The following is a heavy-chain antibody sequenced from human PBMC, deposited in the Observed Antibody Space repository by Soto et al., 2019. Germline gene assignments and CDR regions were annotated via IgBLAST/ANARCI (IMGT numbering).Heavy chain of an antibody. J-gene: IGHJ4*02. Sequence: SETLSLTCAVSGESFSGYYWSWIRQPPGKGREWIWEIHESDNTYNNSSRRSRVTISVDTSKNQFSLKLSSVTAADTAVYYCTRRGSGKTFDYWGQGTLVTVSS. CDR3: TRRGSGKTFDY. CDR2: IHESDNT. D-gene: IGHD3-10*01. V-gene: IGHV4-34*01. CDR1: GESFSGYY.